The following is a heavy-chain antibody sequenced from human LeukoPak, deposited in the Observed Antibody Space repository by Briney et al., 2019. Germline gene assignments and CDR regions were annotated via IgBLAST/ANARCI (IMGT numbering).Heavy chain of an antibody. Sequence: SETLSLTCAVYGGSFSGYYWSWIRQPPGKGLEWIGEINHSGSTNYNPSLKSRVTISVDTSKNQFSLKLSSVTAADTAVYYCARDESETVSRYYYYGMDVWGQGTTVTVSS. V-gene: IGHV4-34*01. CDR2: INHSGST. CDR1: GGSFSGYY. J-gene: IGHJ6*02. CDR3: ARDESETVSRYYYYGMDV. D-gene: IGHD1-14*01.